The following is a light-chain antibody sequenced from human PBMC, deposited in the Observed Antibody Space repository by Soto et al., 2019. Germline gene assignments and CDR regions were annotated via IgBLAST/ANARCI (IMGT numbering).Light chain of an antibody. Sequence: ETLMTQSPATLSVSPGERATLSCRASQSVNNNFAWYQQKLGQAPRXLIYGASTRATGIPARFTGSGSGTELIITITSLQSEDSAVYYCQEYNTWPWTFGQGTKVDIK. CDR1: QSVNNN. J-gene: IGKJ1*01. CDR2: GAS. V-gene: IGKV3-15*01. CDR3: QEYNTWPWT.